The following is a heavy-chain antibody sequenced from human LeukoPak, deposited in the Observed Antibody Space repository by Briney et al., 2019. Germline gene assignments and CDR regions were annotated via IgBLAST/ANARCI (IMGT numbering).Heavy chain of an antibody. CDR2: ISSSSSYI. V-gene: IGHV3-21*05. J-gene: IGHJ4*02. CDR3: ATVSVNIVLMVYAYYFDY. CDR1: GFTFSSYS. Sequence: PGGSLRLSCAASGFTFSSYSMNWVRQAPGKGLEWVSYISSSSSYIYYADSVKGRFTISRENAKNSLYLQMNSLRAGDTAVYYCATVSVNIVLMVYAYYFDYWGQGTLVTVSS. D-gene: IGHD2-8*01.